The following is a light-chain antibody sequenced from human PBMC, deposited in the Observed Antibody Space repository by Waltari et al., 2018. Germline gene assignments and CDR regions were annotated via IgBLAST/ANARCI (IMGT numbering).Light chain of an antibody. CDR1: QSISSY. CDR2: AAS. J-gene: IGKJ1*01. Sequence: DIQMTQSPSSLSASVGDRVTITCRASQSISSYLNWYQQKPGKAPKLLIYAASSLQSGVPSMFGGSGSGTDFTLTIRILQPGDFATYYCQQRYSTRWTFGQGPKVE. V-gene: IGKV1-39*01. CDR3: QQRYSTRWT.